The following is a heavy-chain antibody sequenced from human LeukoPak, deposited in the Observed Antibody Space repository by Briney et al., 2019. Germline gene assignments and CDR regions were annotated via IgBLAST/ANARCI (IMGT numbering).Heavy chain of an antibody. Sequence: GGSLRLSCSASGFTFSSYAMHWVRRAPGKGLEYVSAISSNGGSTYYADSVKGRFTISRDNSKNTLDLQMNSLRAEDTAIYYCAKTVVVITFRFDSWGQGSLVTVSS. J-gene: IGHJ4*02. CDR3: AKTVVVITFRFDS. V-gene: IGHV3-64*04. D-gene: IGHD2-21*01. CDR2: ISSNGGST. CDR1: GFTFSSYA.